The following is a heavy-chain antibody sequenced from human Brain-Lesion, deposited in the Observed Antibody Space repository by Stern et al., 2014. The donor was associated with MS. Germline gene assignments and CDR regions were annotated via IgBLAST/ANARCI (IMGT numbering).Heavy chain of an antibody. V-gene: IGHV1-2*02. J-gene: IGHJ6*02. CDR2: INPNTGGT. Sequence: QMQLVQSGAEVKKPGASVKVSCKTPGYIFTGYYIHWVRQAPGQGLEWMAWINPNTGGTKYAQKFQGRVTMSRDTSISTAYVELSSLTSDDTAVYYCARDQRGITIFGVVTDYYYLGMDVWGQGTTVTVSS. CDR1: GYIFTGYY. CDR3: ARDQRGITIFGVVTDYYYLGMDV. D-gene: IGHD3-3*01.